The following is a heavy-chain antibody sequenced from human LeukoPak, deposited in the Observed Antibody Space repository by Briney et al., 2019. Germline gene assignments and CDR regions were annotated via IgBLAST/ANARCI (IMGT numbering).Heavy chain of an antibody. CDR2: IKPKSGGT. J-gene: IGHJ6*03. Sequence: ASVKASCKASGYDFNGYYIHWVRQTPGQGLEWMGWIKPKSGGTGYAEEFQGRVTMTSDRSVTTAYLEVRRLRSDDTAVYYCGRVLDYVGTSFRPPEKYYYYYIDVWGQGTTVAVSS. CDR1: GYDFNGYY. CDR3: GRVLDYVGTSFRPPEKYYYYYIDV. D-gene: IGHD3-16*01. V-gene: IGHV1-2*02.